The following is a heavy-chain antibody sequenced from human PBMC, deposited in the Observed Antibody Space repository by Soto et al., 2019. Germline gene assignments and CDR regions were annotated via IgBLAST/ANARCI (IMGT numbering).Heavy chain of an antibody. CDR3: ARDLAKGGGSAGFDY. CDR2: INPNSGGT. V-gene: IGHV1-2*02. J-gene: IGHJ4*02. CDR1: GYTFTGYD. Sequence: ASVNVSCKSSGYTFTGYDIHWVRQAPGQGLEWMGWINPNSGGTNYPQKFQGRVTMTRDTSIRTVYMSLTGLKSDDTAVYFCARDLAKGGGSAGFDYWGQGTLVTVSS. D-gene: IGHD2-15*01.